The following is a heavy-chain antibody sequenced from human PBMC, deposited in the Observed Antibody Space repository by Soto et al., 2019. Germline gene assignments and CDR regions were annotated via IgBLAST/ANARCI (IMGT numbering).Heavy chain of an antibody. CDR3: ARGDSGYDLIY. J-gene: IGHJ4*02. CDR2: VRHDGSIK. CDR1: GFTFNLYG. Sequence: QVQLVESGGGVVQPGKSLRLSCAASGFTFNLYGMHWVRQAPGKGLEWVEVVRHDGSIKYYADSVKGRFTISRDNSENTLFLQMNSLRGDDTAVYYCARGDSGYDLIYWGQGTLVTVSP. D-gene: IGHD5-12*01. V-gene: IGHV3-33*01.